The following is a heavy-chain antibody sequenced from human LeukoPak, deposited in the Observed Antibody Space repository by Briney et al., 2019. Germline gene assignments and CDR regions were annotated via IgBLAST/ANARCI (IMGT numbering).Heavy chain of an antibody. CDR2: IYYSGST. J-gene: IGHJ4*02. D-gene: IGHD5-12*01. V-gene: IGHV4-59*01. CDR3: AREWGYSGYDFRDY. Sequence: SETLSLTCTVSGGSISSYYWSWIRQPPGKGLEWIGYIYYSGSTNYNPSLKSRVTISVDTSKNQFSLKLSSVTAADTAVYYCAREWGYSGYDFRDYWGQGTLVTVSS. CDR1: GGSISSYY.